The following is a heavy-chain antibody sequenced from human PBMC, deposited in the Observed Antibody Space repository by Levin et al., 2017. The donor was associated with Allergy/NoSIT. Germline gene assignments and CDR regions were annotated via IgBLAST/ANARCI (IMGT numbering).Heavy chain of an antibody. J-gene: IGHJ4*02. CDR3: AKDGRGYCSGGSCYPQGYFDY. Sequence: GGSLRLSCAASGFTFSSYGMHWVRQAPGKGLEWVAVISYDGSNKYYADSVKGRFTISRDNSKNTLYLQMNSLRAEDTAVYYCAKDGRGYCSGGSCYPQGYFDYWGQGTLVTVSS. D-gene: IGHD2-15*01. CDR2: ISYDGSNK. CDR1: GFTFSSYG. V-gene: IGHV3-30*18.